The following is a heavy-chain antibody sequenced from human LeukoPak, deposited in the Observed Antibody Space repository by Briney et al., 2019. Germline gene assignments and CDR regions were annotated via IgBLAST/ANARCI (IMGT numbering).Heavy chain of an antibody. CDR1: DGSFSGYY. V-gene: IGHV4-34*01. CDR2: INHSGST. J-gene: IGHJ2*01. CDR3: ARVSSSWYQDWYFDL. D-gene: IGHD6-13*01. Sequence: PSETLSLTCAVYDGSFSGYYWSWIRQPPGKGLEWIGEINHSGSTNYNPSLKSRVTISVDTSKNQLSLKLSSVTAADTAVYYCARVSSSWYQDWYFDLWGRGTLVTVSS.